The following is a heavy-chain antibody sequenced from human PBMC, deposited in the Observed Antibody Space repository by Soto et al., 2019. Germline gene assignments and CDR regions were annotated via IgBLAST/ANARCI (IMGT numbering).Heavy chain of an antibody. Sequence: QVQLQESGPRLVKPSQTLSLTCSGSGGSISSGDYYWSWIRQPPGKGLEWIGYIYDSGSTYYNSSRKRRVTISVDTSKKQLSLKLSSLTAADTAVYYCARGNGSPQYGMDVWGQGTTVTVSS. CDR1: GGSISSGDYY. CDR2: IYDSGST. D-gene: IGHD1-1*01. J-gene: IGHJ6*01. CDR3: ARGNGSPQYGMDV. V-gene: IGHV4-30-4*01.